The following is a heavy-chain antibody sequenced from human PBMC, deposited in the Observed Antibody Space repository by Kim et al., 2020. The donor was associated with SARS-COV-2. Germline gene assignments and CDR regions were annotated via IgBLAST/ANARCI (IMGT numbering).Heavy chain of an antibody. V-gene: IGHV4-61*01. J-gene: IGHJ6*02. CDR1: GGSVSSGSYY. CDR3: ARDAGVRGMDV. D-gene: IGHD2-21*01. Sequence: SETMSLTCTVSGGSVSSGSYYWSWIRQPPGKGLEWIGYIYYSGSTNYNPSLKSRVTISVDTSKNQFSLKLSSVTAADTAVYYCARDAGVRGMDVWGQGTTVTVSS. CDR2: IYYSGST.